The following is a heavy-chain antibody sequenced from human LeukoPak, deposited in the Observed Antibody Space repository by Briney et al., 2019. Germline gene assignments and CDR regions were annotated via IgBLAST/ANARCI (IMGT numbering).Heavy chain of an antibody. CDR1: GFTFSGSA. J-gene: IGHJ4*02. Sequence: GGSLRLSCAASGFTFSGSAMHWVRQASGKGLEWVGRIRSKANSYATAYAASVKGRFTISRDNAKNSLYLQMNSLRAEDTAVYYCASGVSLVEQLESDYWGQGTLVTVSS. D-gene: IGHD6-13*01. CDR2: IRSKANSYAT. CDR3: ASGVSLVEQLESDY. V-gene: IGHV3-73*01.